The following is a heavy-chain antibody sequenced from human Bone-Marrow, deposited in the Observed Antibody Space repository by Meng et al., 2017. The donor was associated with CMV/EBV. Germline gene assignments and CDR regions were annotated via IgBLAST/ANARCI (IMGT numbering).Heavy chain of an antibody. CDR3: ARDVSPRSSAYFAIYYFYALDV. CDR1: GGSISTYY. J-gene: IGHJ6*02. CDR2: IYSGGST. Sequence: ETLSLTCTVSGGSISTYYWSWVRQAPGKGLEWVSVIYSGGSTYYADSVKGRFTISRDNSKNTLYLQMNSLRAEDTALYYCARDVSPRSSAYFAIYYFYALDVWGQGTTVTVSS. D-gene: IGHD2-21*01. V-gene: IGHV3-53*01.